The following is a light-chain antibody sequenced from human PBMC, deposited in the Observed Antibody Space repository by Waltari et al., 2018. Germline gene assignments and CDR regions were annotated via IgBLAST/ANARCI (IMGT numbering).Light chain of an antibody. CDR3: SSYTSSTVI. V-gene: IGLV2-14*01. CDR2: DVS. Sequence: QSALTQPASVSGSPGQSVTISCTGTSSDVGDYNYVSWYQQYSGKAPKLMIYDVSKRPSGVSYRFSGSKSGNTASLTISGLQAEDEADYYCSSYTSSTVIFGGGTKLTVL. CDR1: SSDVGDYNY. J-gene: IGLJ2*01.